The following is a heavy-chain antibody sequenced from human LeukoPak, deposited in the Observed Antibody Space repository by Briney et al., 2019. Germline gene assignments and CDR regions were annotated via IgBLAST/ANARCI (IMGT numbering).Heavy chain of an antibody. CDR1: GFTFSSYE. J-gene: IGHJ6*03. V-gene: IGHV3-48*03. CDR3: ARGNGLYCGGDCYSYYYYYMDV. Sequence: GGSLRLSCAASGFTFSSYEMNWVRQAPGKGLEWVSYISSSGSTIYYVDSVKGRFTISRDNAKNSLYLQMNSLRAEDTAVYYCARGNGLYCGGDCYSYYYYYMDVWGKGTTVTVSS. CDR2: ISSSGSTI. D-gene: IGHD2-21*02.